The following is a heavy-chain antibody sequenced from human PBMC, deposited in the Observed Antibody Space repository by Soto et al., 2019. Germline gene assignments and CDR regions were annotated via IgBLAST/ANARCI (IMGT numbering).Heavy chain of an antibody. CDR2: IIPIFGTA. V-gene: IGHV1-69*13. CDR3: ARGDPQWLVHEY. D-gene: IGHD6-19*01. J-gene: IGHJ4*02. Sequence: SANVSCKASGGTFSSYAISWVRQAPGQGLEWMGGIIPIFGTANHAQKFQGRVTITADESTSTAYMELSSLRSEDTAVYYCARGDPQWLVHEYWGQETLVNVSP. CDR1: GGTFSSYA.